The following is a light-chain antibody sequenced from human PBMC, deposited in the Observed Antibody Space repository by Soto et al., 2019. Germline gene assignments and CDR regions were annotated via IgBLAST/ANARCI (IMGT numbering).Light chain of an antibody. J-gene: IGLJ1*01. CDR2: EVS. Sequence: QSALTQPASVSGSPGQSITISCTWTSSDVGGYKFVSWHQQHPGQAPKLMIFEVSNRPSGISNRFSGSKSGNTASLTISGLQAEDEGDYYCSSYTSSNTLVFGTGTRSPS. V-gene: IGLV2-14*01. CDR1: SSDVGGYKF. CDR3: SSYTSSNTLV.